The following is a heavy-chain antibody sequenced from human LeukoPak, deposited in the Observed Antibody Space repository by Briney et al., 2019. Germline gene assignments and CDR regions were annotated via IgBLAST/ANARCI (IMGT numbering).Heavy chain of an antibody. CDR3: ARDRAYYYGSGSYYKYGNHWFDP. V-gene: IGHV1-46*01. J-gene: IGHJ5*02. D-gene: IGHD3-10*01. CDR1: GGTFSSYA. CDR2: INPSGGST. Sequence: ASVKVSCKASGGTFSSYAINWVRQAPGQGLEWMGIINPSGGSTSYAQKFQGRVTMTRDTSTSTVYMELSSLRSEDTAVYYCARDRAYYYGSGSYYKYGNHWFDPWGQGTLVTVSS.